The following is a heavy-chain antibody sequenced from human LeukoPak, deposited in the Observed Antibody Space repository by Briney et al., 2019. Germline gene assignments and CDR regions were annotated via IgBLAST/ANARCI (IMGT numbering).Heavy chain of an antibody. J-gene: IGHJ3*02. D-gene: IGHD3-22*01. Sequence: SVKVSCKASGFTFTSSAMQWVRQARGQRLEWIGWIVVGSGNTNYAQKFQERVTITRDMSTSTAYMELRSLRSDDTAVYYCARDFTYYYDSKSAFDIWGQGTMVTVSS. V-gene: IGHV1-58*02. CDR3: ARDFTYYYDSKSAFDI. CDR2: IVVGSGNT. CDR1: GFTFTSSA.